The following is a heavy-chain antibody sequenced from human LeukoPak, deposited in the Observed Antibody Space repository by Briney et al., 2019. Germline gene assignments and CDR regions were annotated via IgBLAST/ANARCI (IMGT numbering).Heavy chain of an antibody. CDR1: GFTFSNYA. V-gene: IGHV3-23*01. D-gene: IGHD3-3*01. J-gene: IGHJ4*02. CDR3: AKDPQYDFWSGSFAPFDY. Sequence: GGSLRLSCAVSGFTFSNYAMSWVRQAPGKGLEWVSGISGSGGSTYYADSVKGRFNISRDNSKNTLYLQMNSLRAEDTAVYYCAKDPQYDFWSGSFAPFDYWGQGTLVTVSS. CDR2: ISGSGGST.